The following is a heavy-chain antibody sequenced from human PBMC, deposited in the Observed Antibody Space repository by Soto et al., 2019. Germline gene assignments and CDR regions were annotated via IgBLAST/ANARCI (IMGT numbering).Heavy chain of an antibody. D-gene: IGHD2-21*02. CDR1: GFTFSSYA. CDR3: AREGVGVSVTPLFDL. CDR2: ISYDGSNK. Sequence: QVQLVESGGGVVQPGRSLRLSCAASGFTFSSYAMHWVRQAPGKGLEWVAVISYDGSNKYYADSVKGRFTISRDNSKKTLYLQMNSLRGEDTAVYYCAREGVGVSVTPLFDLWGRGTLVTVSS. J-gene: IGHJ2*01. V-gene: IGHV3-30-3*01.